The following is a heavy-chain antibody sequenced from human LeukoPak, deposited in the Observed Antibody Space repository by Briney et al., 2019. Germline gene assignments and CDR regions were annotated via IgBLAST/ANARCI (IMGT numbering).Heavy chain of an antibody. D-gene: IGHD2-21*01. V-gene: IGHV4-39*01. Sequence: SETLSLTCTVSGGSISSSSYYWGWIRQPPGKGLEWIGSIYYSGSTYYNPSLKSRVTISVDTSKNQFSLKLSSVTAADTAVYYCARHKEGTYSPADYWGQGTLVTVSS. CDR1: GGSISSSSYY. J-gene: IGHJ4*02. CDR3: ARHKEGTYSPADY. CDR2: IYYSGST.